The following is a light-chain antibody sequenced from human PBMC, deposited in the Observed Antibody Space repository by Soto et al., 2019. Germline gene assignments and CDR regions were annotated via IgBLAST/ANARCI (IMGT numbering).Light chain of an antibody. CDR1: QSISSD. CDR2: AAS. J-gene: IGKJ1*01. Sequence: DIQMTQSPSSLSASVGDRVTITCRASQSISSDLCWYQQKPGKAHKLLIYAASILQSGVPSRFSGSGSGTDFTLTITSLQPEDFATYYCQQGHGTFGQGTKVEIK. CDR3: QQGHGT. V-gene: IGKV1-39*01.